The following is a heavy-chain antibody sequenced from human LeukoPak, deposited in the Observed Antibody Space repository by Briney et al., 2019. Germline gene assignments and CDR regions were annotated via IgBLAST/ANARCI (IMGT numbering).Heavy chain of an antibody. Sequence: GASVKVSCKASGYTFTGYYVHWVRQAPGQGLEWMGRINPNSGGTNYAQKFQGRVTMTRDTSISTAYMELSRLRSDDTAVYYCARGESSGYPHPISDDAFDIWGQGTVVTVSS. CDR3: ARGESSGYPHPISDDAFDI. CDR1: GYTFTGYY. CDR2: INPNSGGT. J-gene: IGHJ3*02. D-gene: IGHD3-22*01. V-gene: IGHV1-2*06.